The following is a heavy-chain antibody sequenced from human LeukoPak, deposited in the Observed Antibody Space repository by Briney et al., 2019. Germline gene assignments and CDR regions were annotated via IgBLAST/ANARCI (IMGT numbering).Heavy chain of an antibody. J-gene: IGHJ4*02. CDR1: GFTFSSYA. D-gene: IGHD2-15*01. CDR2: ISYGGSNK. V-gene: IGHV3-30*01. CDR3: ARDRVEPYSSFDY. Sequence: PGGSLRLSCAASGFTFSSYAMHWVRQAPGKGLEWVAVISYGGSNKYYADSVKGRFTISRDNSKNTLYLQMNSLRAEDTAVYYCARDRVEPYSSFDYWGQGTLVTVSS.